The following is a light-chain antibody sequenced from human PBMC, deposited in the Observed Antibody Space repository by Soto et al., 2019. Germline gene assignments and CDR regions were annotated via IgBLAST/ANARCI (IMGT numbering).Light chain of an antibody. V-gene: IGLV2-14*03. CDR3: SSYTTSNTRQIV. CDR2: DVS. Sequence: QSALTQPASVSGSPGQSITISCTGPSSDVGGYNYVSWYQHHPGKAPKLMIYDVSNRPSGVSNRFSGSKSGNTASLTISGLQPEDEADYYCSSYTTSNTRQIVFGTGTKV. J-gene: IGLJ1*01. CDR1: SSDVGGYNY.